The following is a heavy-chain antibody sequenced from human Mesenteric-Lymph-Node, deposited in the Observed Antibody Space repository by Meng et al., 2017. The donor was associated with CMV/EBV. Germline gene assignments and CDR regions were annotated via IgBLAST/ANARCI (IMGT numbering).Heavy chain of an antibody. V-gene: IGHV3-21*01. CDR2: ISSSSSYI. Sequence: GESLKISCAASGFTFSSYSMNWVRQAPGKGLEWVSSISSSSSYIYYADSVKGRFNISRDNAKNSLYLQMNSLRAEDTAVYYCTRTTSTGTTGDRTYGMDVWGQGTTVTVSS. CDR3: TRTTSTGTTGDRTYGMDV. CDR1: GFTFSSYS. J-gene: IGHJ6*02. D-gene: IGHD7-27*01.